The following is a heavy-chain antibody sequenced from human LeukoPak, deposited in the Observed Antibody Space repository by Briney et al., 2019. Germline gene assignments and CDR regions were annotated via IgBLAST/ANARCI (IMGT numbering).Heavy chain of an antibody. Sequence: ASVKASCKASGYTFTGYYIHWVRQAPGQGLEWMGWIYPYSGDTNYAQNFKGRVTMTRDTSISTAYMELSSLKSDDTAVYYCARDRNSGSSLDIWGQGTMLTVSS. CDR3: ARDRNSGSSLDI. D-gene: IGHD6-6*01. CDR1: GYTFTGYY. V-gene: IGHV1-2*02. J-gene: IGHJ3*02. CDR2: IYPYSGDT.